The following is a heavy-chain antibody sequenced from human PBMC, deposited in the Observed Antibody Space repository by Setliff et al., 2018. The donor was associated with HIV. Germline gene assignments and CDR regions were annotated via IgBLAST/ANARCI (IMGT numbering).Heavy chain of an antibody. CDR2: VIPLFNKS. V-gene: IGHV1-69*13. CDR3: ARDRFCSRGSCYEPNWFDP. J-gene: IGHJ5*02. Sequence: AASVKVSCKASGDSLNAYGVTWVRQTPGQGLEWMGGVIPLFNKSNVAQKFRDRVTVTADESANAFYMELNGLTSDDSATYYCARDRFCSRGSCYEPNWFDPWGQGTLVTVSS. CDR1: GDSLNAYG. D-gene: IGHD2-15*01.